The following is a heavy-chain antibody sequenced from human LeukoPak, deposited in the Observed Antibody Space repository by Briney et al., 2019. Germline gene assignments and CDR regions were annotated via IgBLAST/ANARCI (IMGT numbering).Heavy chain of an antibody. CDR3: ARDGGVAPHNWFDP. D-gene: IGHD2-8*02. J-gene: IGHJ5*02. CDR2: IYYSVNT. Sequence: SWVRQPPGKGLEWIGYIYYSVNTYYSPSLKSRVTISVDTSKNQFSLKLSSVTAADTAVYYCARDGGVAPHNWFDPWAREPWSPSPQ. V-gene: IGHV4-30-4*07.